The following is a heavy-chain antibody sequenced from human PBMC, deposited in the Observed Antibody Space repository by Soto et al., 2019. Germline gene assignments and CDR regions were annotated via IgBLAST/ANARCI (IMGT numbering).Heavy chain of an antibody. CDR3: ARHRNTMARGYYYCGMDV. V-gene: IGHV5-51*01. J-gene: IGHJ6*02. CDR2: IYPGDSDT. Sequence: PGESLKISCKGSGYSFTSYFIGWVRQMPGKGLEWMGIIYPGDSDTRYSPSFQGQVTISADKSISTAYLQWSSLKASDTAMYYCARHRNTMARGYYYCGMDVWGQGTTVTVS. D-gene: IGHD3-10*01. CDR1: GYSFTSYF.